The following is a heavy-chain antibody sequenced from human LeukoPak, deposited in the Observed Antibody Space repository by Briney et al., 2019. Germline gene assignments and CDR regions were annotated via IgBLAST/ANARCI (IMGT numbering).Heavy chain of an antibody. V-gene: IGHV3-23*01. CDR1: GFTFSSYG. D-gene: IGHD4-17*01. CDR2: ISASGNRA. CDR3: AKVAPLGDGDYWYFDL. Sequence: PGGSLRLSCAASGFTFSSYGMTWVRQAPGKGLEWVSGISASGNRAFYADSVKGRFTISRDNSKNTLFLQMNSLRAEDTAVYYCAKVAPLGDGDYWYFDLWGRGTLVTVSS. J-gene: IGHJ2*01.